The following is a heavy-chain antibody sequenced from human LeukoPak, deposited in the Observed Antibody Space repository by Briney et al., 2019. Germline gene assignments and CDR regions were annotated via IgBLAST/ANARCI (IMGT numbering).Heavy chain of an antibody. D-gene: IGHD6-6*01. Sequence: SETLSLTSTISGGSISTYYWTWIRQPPGKGLEWIGYSHSSVSANYKSSLKSRITISLAASKNKISLKRTSMSAADTAVYYCARLAAFSMVVWGKGTLVTVSS. V-gene: IGHV4-4*08. CDR3: ARLAAFSMVV. J-gene: IGHJ6*04. CDR1: GGSISTYY. CDR2: SHSSVSA.